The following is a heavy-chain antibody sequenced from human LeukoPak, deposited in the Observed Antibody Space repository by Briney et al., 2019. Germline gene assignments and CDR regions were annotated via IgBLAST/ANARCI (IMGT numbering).Heavy chain of an antibody. CDR3: ARGYASGTYYSDY. CDR2: ISGSGGNT. D-gene: IGHD3-10*01. CDR1: GFTFSDYA. Sequence: GGSLRLSCAAPGFTFSDYAMSWVRQAPGKGLEWVSAISGSGGNTYYADSVRGRFTISRDKSKNTLFLQMNSLRAEDTAVYYCARGYASGTYYSDYWGQGTLATVSS. V-gene: IGHV3-23*01. J-gene: IGHJ4*02.